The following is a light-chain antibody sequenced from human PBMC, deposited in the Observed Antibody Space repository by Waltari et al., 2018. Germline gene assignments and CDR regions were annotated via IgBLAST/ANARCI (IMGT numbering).Light chain of an antibody. J-gene: IGKJ4*01. Sequence: DIQMTQSPPSVSASVGDRVTITCRASQGIRSWLSWYQQKPGNAPKLLIYATSNLQSGVPSRFRGSGSGTEFTLTISSLQPEDVATYYCQEANSFPLTFGGGTKVEI. CDR3: QEANSFPLT. V-gene: IGKV1-12*01. CDR2: ATS. CDR1: QGIRSW.